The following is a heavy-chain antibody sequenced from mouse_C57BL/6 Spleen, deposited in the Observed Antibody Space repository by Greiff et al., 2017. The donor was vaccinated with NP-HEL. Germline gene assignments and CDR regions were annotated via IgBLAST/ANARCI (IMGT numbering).Heavy chain of an antibody. CDR1: GFTFSDYG. CDR3: ASGYYGSSSWYFDV. J-gene: IGHJ1*03. V-gene: IGHV5-17*01. D-gene: IGHD1-1*01. Sequence: EVRLVESGGGLVKPGGSLKLSCAASGFTFSDYGMHWVRQAPEKGLEWVAYISSGSSTIYYADTVKGRFTISRDNAKNTLFLQMTSLRSEDTAMYYCASGYYGSSSWYFDVWGTGTTVTVSS. CDR2: ISSGSSTI.